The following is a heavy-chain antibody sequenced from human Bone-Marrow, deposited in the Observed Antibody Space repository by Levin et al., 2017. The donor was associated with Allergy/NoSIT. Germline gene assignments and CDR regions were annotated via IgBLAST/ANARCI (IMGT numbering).Heavy chain of an antibody. CDR3: AAWYYDIFTAA. CDR1: GFTFNTHE. V-gene: IGHV3-48*03. CDR2: INNRGTDT. Sequence: PGGSLRLSCAASGFTFNTHEMNWVRQAPGKGLEWISLINNRGTDTGYADSVKGRFTISRDNAKNSLYLQMNSLRPEDTAVYYCAAWYYDIFTAAWGQGTLVTVSS. D-gene: IGHD3-9*01. J-gene: IGHJ5*02.